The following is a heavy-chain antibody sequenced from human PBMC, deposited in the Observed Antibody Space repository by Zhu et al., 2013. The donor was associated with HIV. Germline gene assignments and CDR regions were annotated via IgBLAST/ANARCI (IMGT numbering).Heavy chain of an antibody. CDR3: ATPGIAAAAGPTHFDY. D-gene: IGHD6-13*01. J-gene: IGHJ4*02. V-gene: IGHV3-23*04. Sequence: EVQLVESGGGLVQPGGSLRLSCAASGFTFSSYSMNWVRQAPGKGLEWVSAISGSGGSTYYADSVKGRFTISRDNSKNTLYLQMNSLRAEDTAVYYCATPGIAAAAGPTHFDYWGQGTLVTVSS. CDR2: ISGSGGST. CDR1: GFTFSSYS.